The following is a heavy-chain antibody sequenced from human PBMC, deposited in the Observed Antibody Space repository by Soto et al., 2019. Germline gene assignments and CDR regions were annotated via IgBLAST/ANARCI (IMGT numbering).Heavy chain of an antibody. CDR3: ARDYDFWSGYDHQTYYYYMDV. Sequence: GASVKVSCKASGYTFTSYAMHWVRQAPGQRLEWMGWINAGNGNTKYSQKFQGRVTITRDTSASTAYMELSSLRSEDTAVYYCARDYDFWSGYDHQTYYYYMDVWGKGTTVTVSS. CDR2: INAGNGNT. J-gene: IGHJ6*03. D-gene: IGHD3-3*01. CDR1: GYTFTSYA. V-gene: IGHV1-3*01.